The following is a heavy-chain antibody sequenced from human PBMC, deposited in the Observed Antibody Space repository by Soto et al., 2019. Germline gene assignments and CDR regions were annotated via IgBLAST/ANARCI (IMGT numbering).Heavy chain of an antibody. CDR1: GFNLSHPW. Sequence: GGSLRLSCVASGFNLSHPWMTWVRQAAGKGLEWVGRIKSKTDGGTADYAAPVKGRATISRDDSKNTVYLQMNSLKTEDTAVYYCTTGIYYHILTGYHNVAYWGQGALVTVSS. D-gene: IGHD3-9*01. V-gene: IGHV3-15*01. J-gene: IGHJ4*02. CDR2: IKSKTDGGTA. CDR3: TTGIYYHILTGYHNVAY.